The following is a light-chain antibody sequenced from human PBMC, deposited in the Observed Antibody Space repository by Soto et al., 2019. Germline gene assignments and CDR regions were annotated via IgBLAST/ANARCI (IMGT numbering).Light chain of an antibody. CDR1: QSISTW. J-gene: IGKJ2*01. CDR2: KAI. Sequence: DIQMTQSPSTLSASVGDRVTITCRASQSISTWLAWYQQKPGKAPKLLNYKAINLQSGVPSRFSGSGSGTEFSLTISSLHPDDFATYYCQRYNDFQYIFGQGTKLEMK. CDR3: QRYNDFQYI. V-gene: IGKV1-5*03.